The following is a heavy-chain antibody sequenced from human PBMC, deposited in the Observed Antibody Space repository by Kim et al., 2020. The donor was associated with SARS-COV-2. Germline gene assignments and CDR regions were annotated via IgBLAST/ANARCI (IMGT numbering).Heavy chain of an antibody. CDR3: ARDYPLGYYYYGMDV. J-gene: IGHJ6*02. D-gene: IGHD3-16*02. Sequence: DSVKGRFTISRDNAKNSLYLQMNSLRAEDTAVYYCARDYPLGYYYYGMDVWGQGTTVTVSS. V-gene: IGHV3-21*01.